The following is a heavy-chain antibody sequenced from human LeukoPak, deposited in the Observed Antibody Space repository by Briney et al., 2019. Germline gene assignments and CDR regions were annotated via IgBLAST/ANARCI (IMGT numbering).Heavy chain of an antibody. D-gene: IGHD5-18*01. Sequence: GGSLRLSCAASGFTFNNYAMSWVRQAPGKGLEWVSAISGSGGSTFYADSVKGRFTISRDNSKNTLYLQMNSLRAEDTAVYYFAKDRQSSYCYPVYFEYWGQGTLVTVSS. CDR1: GFTFNNYA. J-gene: IGHJ4*02. V-gene: IGHV3-23*01. CDR3: AKDRQSSYCYPVYFEY. CDR2: ISGSGGST.